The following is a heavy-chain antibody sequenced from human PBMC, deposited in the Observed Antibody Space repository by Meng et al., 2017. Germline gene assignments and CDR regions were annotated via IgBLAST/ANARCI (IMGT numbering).Heavy chain of an antibody. V-gene: IGHV4-34*01. CDR1: GGSFSGYY. CDR2: INRSGST. CDR3: AREIAVAAHYYWYFDL. D-gene: IGHD6-19*01. Sequence: VHLQQQGAGLLKPSETLSLPCAVYGGSFSGYYWSWIRQPPGKGLEWIGEINRSGSTNYNPSLKSRVTISVDTSKNQFSLKLNSVTAADTAVYYCAREIAVAAHYYWYFDLWGRGTLVTVSS. J-gene: IGHJ2*01.